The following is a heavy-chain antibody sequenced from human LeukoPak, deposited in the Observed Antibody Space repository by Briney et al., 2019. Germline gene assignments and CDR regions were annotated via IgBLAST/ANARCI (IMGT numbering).Heavy chain of an antibody. CDR3: ARDLSSYGHLNHFDY. CDR2: IYTSGST. V-gene: IGHV4-4*07. D-gene: IGHD5-18*01. CDR1: GGSISSYY. J-gene: IGHJ4*02. Sequence: SETLSLTCTVSGGSISSYYWSWIRQPAGKGLEWIGRIYTSGSTNYNPSLKGRVTMSVDTSKNQFSLKLSSVTAADTAVYYCARDLSSYGHLNHFDYWGQGTLVTVSS.